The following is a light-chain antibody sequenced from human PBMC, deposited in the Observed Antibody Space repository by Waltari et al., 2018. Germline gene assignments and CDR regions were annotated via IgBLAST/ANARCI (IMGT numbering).Light chain of an antibody. CDR2: GAS. CDR3: QQYNNWPPL. Sequence: EIVMTQSPATLSVSPGERATLSCRASQSVSSNLAWYQQKPCQAPRPLIYGASTRATGIPARFSGSGSVTEFTLTISSLQSEDFAVYYCQQYNNWPPLFGGGTKVEIK. CDR1: QSVSSN. V-gene: IGKV3-15*01. J-gene: IGKJ4*01.